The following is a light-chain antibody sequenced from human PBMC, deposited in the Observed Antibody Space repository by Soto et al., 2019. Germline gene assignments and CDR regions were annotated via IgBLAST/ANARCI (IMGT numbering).Light chain of an antibody. CDR2: DVS. CDR1: SSDVGGYNY. V-gene: IGLV2-14*03. CDR3: SSYTSSSTVV. J-gene: IGLJ2*01. Sequence: QSALTQPASVSGSPGQSITISCTGTSSDVGGYNYVSWYQHHPGKAPKLVSYDVSDRPSGVSNRFSGSKSGNTASLTISGLQAEDEADFYCSSYTSSSTVVFGGGTKVTVL.